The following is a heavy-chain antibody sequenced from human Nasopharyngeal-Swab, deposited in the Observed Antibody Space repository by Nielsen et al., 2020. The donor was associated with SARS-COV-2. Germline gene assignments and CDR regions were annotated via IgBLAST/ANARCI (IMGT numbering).Heavy chain of an antibody. V-gene: IGHV2-26*01. Sequence: SGPTLVKPTETLTLTCTVSGFSLRDDRVAVSWIRQPPGKALEWLAHIFSDDDRSYNMSLKSRLSISKDTSKNQVVLKLSNVSPGDTGRYYCARVKGQQILPQFYYYGLDVWGQGTTVTVS. CDR2: IFSDDDR. CDR3: ARVKGQQILPQFYYYGLDV. D-gene: IGHD6-13*01. J-gene: IGHJ6*02. CDR1: GFSLRDDRVA.